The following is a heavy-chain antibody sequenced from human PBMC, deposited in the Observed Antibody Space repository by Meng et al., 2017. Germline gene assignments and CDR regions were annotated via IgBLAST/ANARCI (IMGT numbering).Heavy chain of an antibody. CDR3: ASRVAYYYDSSGYYKNWYFDL. D-gene: IGHD3-22*01. CDR2: IIPIFGIA. J-gene: IGHJ2*01. Sequence: QLGQFAAGGKKPGSQGKVSCKVSGGTLSSFAIKWLRQAPRQGLEWMGGIIPIFGIANYAQKFQGRVTITADKSTSTAYMEMSSLRSEDTAVYYCASRVAYYYDSSGYYKNWYFDLWGRGTLVTVSS. V-gene: IGHV1-69*17. CDR1: GGTLSSFA.